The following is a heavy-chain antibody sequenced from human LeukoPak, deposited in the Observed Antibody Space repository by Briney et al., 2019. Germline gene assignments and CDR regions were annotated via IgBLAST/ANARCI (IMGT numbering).Heavy chain of an antibody. V-gene: IGHV4-59*12. D-gene: IGHD2-15*01. Sequence: SETLSLTCTVSGGSISTYYWSWIRQPPGKGLEWIWYIYYSGSTNKNPSLKSRVTISVDTSKNQFSLKLSSVTAADTAVYYCAIPGEAATTYSFDHWGQGTLVTVSS. J-gene: IGHJ4*02. CDR1: GGSISTYY. CDR2: IYYSGST. CDR3: AIPGEAATTYSFDH.